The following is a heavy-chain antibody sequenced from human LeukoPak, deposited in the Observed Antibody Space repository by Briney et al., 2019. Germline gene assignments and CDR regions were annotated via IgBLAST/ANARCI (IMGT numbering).Heavy chain of an antibody. V-gene: IGHV1-69*05. CDR3: ASPRRAASFDY. J-gene: IGHJ4*02. D-gene: IGHD5-18*01. CDR2: IIPVFGTA. CDR1: GGTFSSYA. Sequence: ASVTVSCKASGGTFSSYAISWVRQAPGQGLEWMGGIIPVFGTANYAQKFQGRVTITTDESTSTAYMELSSLRSEDTAVYYCASPRRAASFDYWGQGTLVTVPS.